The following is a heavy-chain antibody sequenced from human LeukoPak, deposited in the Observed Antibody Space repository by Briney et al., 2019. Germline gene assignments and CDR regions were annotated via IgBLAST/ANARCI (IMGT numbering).Heavy chain of an antibody. CDR2: IYPDDSDV. Sequence: GESLKISCMGYGYSFTTYWIGWVRQVPGKGLEWTAMIYPDDSDVRYSPSFQGQVTISADKSISTAYLQWGSLKASDTAMYYCARSQGYCSGGSCLQGDWFDPWGQGTLVTVSS. D-gene: IGHD2-15*01. J-gene: IGHJ5*02. CDR3: ARSQGYCSGGSCLQGDWFDP. V-gene: IGHV5-51*01. CDR1: GYSFTTYW.